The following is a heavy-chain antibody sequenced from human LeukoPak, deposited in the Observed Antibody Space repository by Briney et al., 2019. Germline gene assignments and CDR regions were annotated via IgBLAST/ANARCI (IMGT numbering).Heavy chain of an antibody. CDR3: AKAWEAAGTFDS. CDR1: GXTFSSYA. D-gene: IGHD6-13*01. Sequence: GGSLRLSWAASGXTFSSYAVSWVRQAPGKGLEWVSTIIGSGGDTFYADSVKGRFTISRDTSKNTLYVQMNSLRADDTAVYYCAKAWEAAGTFDSWGQGTLVTVSS. CDR2: IIGSGGDT. J-gene: IGHJ4*02. V-gene: IGHV3-23*01.